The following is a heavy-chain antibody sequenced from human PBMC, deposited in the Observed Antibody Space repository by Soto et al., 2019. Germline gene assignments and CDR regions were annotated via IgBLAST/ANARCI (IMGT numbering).Heavy chain of an antibody. CDR3: ARRSIHADPPGGLDV. V-gene: IGHV4-4*02. J-gene: IGHJ6*02. CDR2: LFHSGSP. CDR1: GASISSNNW. D-gene: IGHD2-2*02. Sequence: QVQLQESGPGLVKPSGTLSLTCDVSGASISSNNWWTWVRQPPGKGLEWIGELFHSGSPNYNPSLKSRVTISVDKSKNQVFLNLNSVTAADTAVYYCARRSIHADPPGGLDVWGQGTTVTVSS.